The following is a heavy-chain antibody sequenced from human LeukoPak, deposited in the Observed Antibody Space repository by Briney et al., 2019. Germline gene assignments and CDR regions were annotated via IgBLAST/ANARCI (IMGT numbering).Heavy chain of an antibody. D-gene: IGHD6-19*01. J-gene: IGHJ5*02. Sequence: GGSLKLSCAASGFTFSTYTMNWVRQAPGKGLEWVSSISSSSSYIYYADSVKGRFTISRDNAKNSLYLQMNSLRAEDTAVYYCARPPQWLVNCFDPWGQGTLVTVSS. V-gene: IGHV3-21*01. CDR2: ISSSSSYI. CDR1: GFTFSTYT. CDR3: ARPPQWLVNCFDP.